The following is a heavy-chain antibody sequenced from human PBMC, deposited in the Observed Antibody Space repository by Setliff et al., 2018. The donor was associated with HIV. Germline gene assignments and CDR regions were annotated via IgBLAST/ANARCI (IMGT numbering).Heavy chain of an antibody. J-gene: IGHJ4*02. Sequence: ETLSLTCTVSGDSISTDYWTWIRQPPGKGLEWIGYIYNSASTSYNPSLKSRVTISVDTSKNQFSLKLSSVTAADTAVYYCAGHSPSDYWGQGTLVTVSS. CDR1: GDSISTDY. CDR3: AGHSPSDY. CDR2: IYNSAST. V-gene: IGHV4-59*08.